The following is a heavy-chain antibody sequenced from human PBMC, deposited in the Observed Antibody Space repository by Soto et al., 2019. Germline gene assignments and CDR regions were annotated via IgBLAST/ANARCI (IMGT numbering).Heavy chain of an antibody. CDR3: AREIPQKSMTTVTTDNWFDP. CDR2: INHSGST. D-gene: IGHD4-17*01. V-gene: IGHV4-34*01. Sequence: SETLSLTCAVYGGSFSGYYWSWIRQPPGKGLEWIGEINHSGSTNYNPSLKSRVTISVDTSKNQFSLKLSSVTAADTAVYYCAREIPQKSMTTVTTDNWFDPWGQGTLVTVSS. CDR1: GGSFSGYY. J-gene: IGHJ5*02.